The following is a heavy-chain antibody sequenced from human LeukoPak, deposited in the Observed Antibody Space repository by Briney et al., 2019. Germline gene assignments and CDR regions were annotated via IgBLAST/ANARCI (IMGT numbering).Heavy chain of an antibody. CDR2: IRSSSSYI. D-gene: IGHD5-18*01. J-gene: IGHJ4*02. V-gene: IGHV3-21*01. CDR1: GFTFSSYS. CDR3: ARDRGYSYGCDY. Sequence: PGGSLRLSCAAYGFTFSSYSMNWVRQAPGKGLEWVSTIRSSSSYIYYADSVKGRFTISRDNAKNSLYLQMNSLRAEDTAVYYCARDRGYSYGCDYWGQGTLVTVSS.